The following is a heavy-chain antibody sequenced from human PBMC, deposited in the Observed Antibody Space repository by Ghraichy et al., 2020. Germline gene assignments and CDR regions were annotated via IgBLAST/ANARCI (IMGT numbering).Heavy chain of an antibody. CDR3: ARRRPEPVGADFDY. J-gene: IGHJ4*02. Sequence: SETLSLTCTVSGGSISSSSYYWGWIRQPPGKGLEWIGSIYYSGSTYYNPSLKSRVTISVDTSKNQFSLKLSSVTAADTAVYYCARRRPEPVGADFDYWGQGTLVTVSS. CDR1: GGSISSSSYY. V-gene: IGHV4-39*01. CDR2: IYYSGST. D-gene: IGHD1-26*01.